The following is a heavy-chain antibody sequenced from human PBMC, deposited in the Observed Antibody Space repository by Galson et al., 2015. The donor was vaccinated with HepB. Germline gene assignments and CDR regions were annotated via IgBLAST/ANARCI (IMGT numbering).Heavy chain of an antibody. J-gene: IGHJ6*03. CDR3: ARDLEDFGLVLTPYYMDV. CDR2: ISSSGSTI. V-gene: IGHV3-11*01. CDR1: GFTFSDYY. D-gene: IGHD6-19*01. Sequence: SLRLSCAASGFTFSDYYMSWIRQAPGKGLEWVSYISSSGSTIYYADSVKGRFTISRDNAKNSLYLQMNSLRAEDTAVYYCARDLEDFGLVLTPYYMDVWGKGTTVTVSS.